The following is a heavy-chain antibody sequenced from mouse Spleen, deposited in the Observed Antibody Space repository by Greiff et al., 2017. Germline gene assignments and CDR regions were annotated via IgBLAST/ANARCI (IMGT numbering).Heavy chain of an antibody. CDR3: ARERYGYGGGTWFAY. D-gene: IGHD2-2*01. Sequence: EVKLMESGPELVKPGASVKMSCKASGYTFTSYVMHWVKQKPGQGLEWIGYINPYNDGTKYNEKFKGKATLTSDKSSSTAYMELSSLTSEDSAVYYCARERYGYGGGTWFAYWGQGTLVTVSA. V-gene: IGHV1-14*01. J-gene: IGHJ3*01. CDR2: INPYNDGT. CDR1: GYTFTSYV.